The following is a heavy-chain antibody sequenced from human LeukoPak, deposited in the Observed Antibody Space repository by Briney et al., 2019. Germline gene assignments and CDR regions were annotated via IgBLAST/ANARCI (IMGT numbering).Heavy chain of an antibody. CDR1: GGTFSSYA. V-gene: IGHV1-69*05. J-gene: IGHJ4*02. CDR3: ARDSGSGNNDY. D-gene: IGHD1-26*01. Sequence: SVKVSCKASGGTFSSYAISWVRQAPGQGLEWMGGIIPIFGTANYAQNFQGRVTFISNTSATTAFMELSSLRSEDAAVYYCARDSGSGNNDYWGQGTLVTVSS. CDR2: IIPIFGTA.